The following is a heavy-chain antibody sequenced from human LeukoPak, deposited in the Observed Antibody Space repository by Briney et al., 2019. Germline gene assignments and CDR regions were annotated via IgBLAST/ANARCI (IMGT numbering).Heavy chain of an antibody. CDR1: VGSISSYY. Sequence: ETLSLTCTLSVGSISSYYWSWIRQHPGKGLEWIGYIYYSGSTNYNPSLNSRVTISVDTSKNQFSLELSSVTAADTAVYYCARRLGCYYSYMDVWGKGTTVLVS. CDR3: ARRLGCYYSYMDV. J-gene: IGHJ6*03. CDR2: IYYSGST. V-gene: IGHV4-59*08. D-gene: IGHD6-25*01.